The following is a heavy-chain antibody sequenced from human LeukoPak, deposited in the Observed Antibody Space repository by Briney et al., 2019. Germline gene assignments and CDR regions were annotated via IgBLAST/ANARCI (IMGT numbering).Heavy chain of an antibody. V-gene: IGHV3-23*01. CDR2: VSGSGDTT. CDR3: AKHEIIPSAPFDY. J-gene: IGHJ4*02. D-gene: IGHD2-2*01. CDR1: GFTFSNYA. Sequence: GGSLRLSCAASGFTFSNYAMSWVRQAPGRGLEWVSTVSGSGDTTYYADSVRGRFTISGVSSKNTLYLQMNSLRAEDTAIYYCAKHEIIPSAPFDYWGQGTLVTVSS.